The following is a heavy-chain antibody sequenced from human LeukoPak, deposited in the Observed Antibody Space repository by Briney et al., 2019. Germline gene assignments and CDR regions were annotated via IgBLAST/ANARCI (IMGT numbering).Heavy chain of an antibody. CDR3: ARVPDITARPCDS. CDR2: ISHTGGT. Sequence: PSETLSLTCAVYGGSFSDHYWTLIRQTPGKGLEWIGEISHTGGTNYNPSLKSRVNISVDPSKKQFSLTMTSVTAADTGVYYCARVPDITARPCDSWGPGTLVGVSS. D-gene: IGHD1-1*01. J-gene: IGHJ4*02. V-gene: IGHV4-34*01. CDR1: GGSFSDHY.